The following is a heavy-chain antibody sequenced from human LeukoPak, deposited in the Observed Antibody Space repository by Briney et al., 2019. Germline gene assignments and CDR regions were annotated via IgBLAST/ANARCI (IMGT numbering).Heavy chain of an antibody. Sequence: KPSETLSLTCAVSGGSISSGGYSWSWIRQPPGEGLEWIGYIYHSGSTYYNPSLKSRVTISVNRSKNQFSLKLSSVTAADTAVYYCARSPITPASFDYWGQGTLVTVSS. CDR3: ARSPITPASFDY. V-gene: IGHV4-30-2*01. D-gene: IGHD5-24*01. J-gene: IGHJ4*02. CDR2: IYHSGST. CDR1: GGSISSGGYS.